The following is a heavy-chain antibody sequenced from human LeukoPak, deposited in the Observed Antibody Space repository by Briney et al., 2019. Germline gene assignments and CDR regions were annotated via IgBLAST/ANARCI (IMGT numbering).Heavy chain of an antibody. D-gene: IGHD6-19*01. CDR2: INSDGSST. J-gene: IGHJ4*02. CDR3: ARVEQQWLVHFDY. CDR1: GFTFSSYW. Sequence: PGGSLRLSCAASGFTFSSYWMHWVRQAPGKGLVWVSRINSDGSSTSHADSVKGRFTVSRDNAKNTLYLQMNSLRAEDTAVYYCARVEQQWLVHFDYWGQGTLVTVSS. V-gene: IGHV3-74*01.